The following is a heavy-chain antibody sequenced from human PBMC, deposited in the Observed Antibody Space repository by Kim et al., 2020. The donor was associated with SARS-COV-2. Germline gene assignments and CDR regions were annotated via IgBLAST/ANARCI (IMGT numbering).Heavy chain of an antibody. CDR3: AREGAARGSPYDC. D-gene: IGHD5-12*01. J-gene: IGHJ4*02. Sequence: VDSVKGRFTISRDNAKNSLFLQMNSLRAEDTAGYYCAREGAARGSPYDCWGQGSLVTVSS. V-gene: IGHV3-7*01.